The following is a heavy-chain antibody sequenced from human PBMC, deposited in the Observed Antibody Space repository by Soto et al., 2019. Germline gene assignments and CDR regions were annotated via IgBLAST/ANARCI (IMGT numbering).Heavy chain of an antibody. D-gene: IGHD4-17*01. CDR2: VYATGTS. J-gene: IGHJ5*02. CDR3: VRDGSKTLRDCFDP. Sequence: NPSETLSLTCIVSGGSMSKFYWSWIRETAGKGLEWMGRVYATGTSDYNPSLRSRIAMSVDISKKTFSLRLRSVTAADTGVYYCVRDGSKTLRDCFDPWGQGILVTVSS. V-gene: IGHV4-4*07. CDR1: GGSMSKFY.